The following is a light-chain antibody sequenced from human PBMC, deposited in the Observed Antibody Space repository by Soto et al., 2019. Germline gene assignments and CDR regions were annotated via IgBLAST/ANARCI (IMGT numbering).Light chain of an antibody. V-gene: IGKV3-11*01. CDR2: DAS. CDR3: QQRSTWPLT. J-gene: IGKJ4*01. CDR1: QSVSSY. Sequence: EIVLTQSPATLSLSPGERATLSCRASQSVSSYLAWYQQKRGQAPRLLIYDASNRATGIPGRFTRSGSGTDFSLTISSLEPEDFAVYYCQQRSTWPLTFGGGTKVEIK.